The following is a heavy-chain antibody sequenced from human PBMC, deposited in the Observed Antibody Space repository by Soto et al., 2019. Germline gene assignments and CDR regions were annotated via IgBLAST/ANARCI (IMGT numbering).Heavy chain of an antibody. Sequence: VGSLRLSCAASGFTFSSYGIHWVRQAPGKGLEWVAVISYDGSNKYYADSVKGRFTISRDNSKNTLYLQMNSLRAEHTAVYYCAKGWKNYYYGMDVWGQGTTVTVSS. J-gene: IGHJ6*02. D-gene: IGHD1-1*01. CDR1: GFTFSSYG. V-gene: IGHV3-30*18. CDR3: AKGWKNYYYGMDV. CDR2: ISYDGSNK.